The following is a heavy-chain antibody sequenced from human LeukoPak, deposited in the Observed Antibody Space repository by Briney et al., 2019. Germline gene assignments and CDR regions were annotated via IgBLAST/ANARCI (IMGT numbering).Heavy chain of an antibody. CDR2: FDPEDGET. CDR1: GYTLTELS. J-gene: IGHJ6*02. V-gene: IGHV1-24*01. Sequence: ASVKVSCKVSGYTLTELSMHWVRQAPGKGLEWMGGFDPEDGETIYAQKFQGRVTMTEDTSTDTAYMELSSLRSEDTAVYYCATGTVAGTDYYYGMDVWGQGTTVTVSS. CDR3: ATGTVAGTDYYYGMDV. D-gene: IGHD6-19*01.